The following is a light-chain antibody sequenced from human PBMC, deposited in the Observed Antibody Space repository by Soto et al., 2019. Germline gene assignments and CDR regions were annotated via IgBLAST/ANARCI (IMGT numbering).Light chain of an antibody. CDR2: AAV. J-gene: IGKJ4*01. CDR3: QQYHSYPLT. V-gene: IGKV1-16*02. Sequence: DIQMTQSPSSLSAFIGDRVTITCRASQDISNYLAWFQQKPGEAPKSLIYAAVSLQSGVPSKFSGSGSGTDLTLTISSLQPEDFATYYCQQYHSYPLTFGGGTKVDIK. CDR1: QDISNY.